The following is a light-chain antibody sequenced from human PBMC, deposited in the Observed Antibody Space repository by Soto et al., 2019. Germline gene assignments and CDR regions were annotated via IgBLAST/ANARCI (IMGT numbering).Light chain of an antibody. J-gene: IGKJ5*01. CDR1: QGISSY. V-gene: IGKV1-9*01. CDR2: AAS. Sequence: IQLYQSLSALSAYGGDRVTIPCRASQGISSYLAWYQQKPGKAPKLLIYAASTLQSGVPSRFSGSGSGTDFTLTISSLQPEDFATYYCQQLNSYPITFAQGTLLEI. CDR3: QQLNSYPIT.